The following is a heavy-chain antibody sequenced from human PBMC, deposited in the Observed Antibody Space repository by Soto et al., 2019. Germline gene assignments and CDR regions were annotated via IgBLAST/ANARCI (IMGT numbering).Heavy chain of an antibody. V-gene: IGHV1-8*01. Sequence: QVQLVQSGAEVRKPGASVKVSCKTSGYIFTNYDINWVRQAAGQGLEWVGWMNPNTGDTGYAQKFLGRVTMTRNTSISTAYMELSSLRSDDTAVYYCAREWEEGFCFDHWGQGALVTVSS. J-gene: IGHJ4*02. CDR3: AREWEEGFCFDH. D-gene: IGHD1-26*01. CDR2: MNPNTGDT. CDR1: GYIFTNYD.